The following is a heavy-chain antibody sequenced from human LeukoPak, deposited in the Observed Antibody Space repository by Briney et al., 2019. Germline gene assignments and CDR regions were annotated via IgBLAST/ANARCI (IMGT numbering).Heavy chain of an antibody. CDR2: FDTEDGET. J-gene: IGHJ4*02. Sequence: ASVKVSCKVSGYTLTELSMHWVRQAPGKGLEWMGGFDTEDGETIYAQEFQGRVTMTEDTSTDTAYMELSRLRSEDTAVYHCATSGYNYFDSWGQGTLVTVSS. D-gene: IGHD5-24*01. V-gene: IGHV1-24*01. CDR3: ATSGYNYFDS. CDR1: GYTLTELS.